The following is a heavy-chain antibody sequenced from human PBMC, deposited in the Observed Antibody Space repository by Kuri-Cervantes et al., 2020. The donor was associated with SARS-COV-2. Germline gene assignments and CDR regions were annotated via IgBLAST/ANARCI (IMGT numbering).Heavy chain of an antibody. CDR1: GGSFSGYY. CDR3: ARGRYCSGGSCYSGDWYFDL. Sequence: SETLSLTCAVYGGSFSGYYWSWIRQPPGKGPEWIGEINHSGSTNYNPSLKSRVTISVDTSKNQFSLKLSSVTAADTAVYYCARGRYCSGGSCYSGDWYFDLWGRGTLVTVSS. CDR2: INHSGST. V-gene: IGHV4-34*01. D-gene: IGHD2-15*01. J-gene: IGHJ2*01.